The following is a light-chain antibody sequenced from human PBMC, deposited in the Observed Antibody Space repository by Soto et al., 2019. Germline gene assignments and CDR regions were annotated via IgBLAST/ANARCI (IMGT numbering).Light chain of an antibody. CDR2: EAS. CDR3: QKDNDAPRT. J-gene: IGKJ1*01. V-gene: IGKV1-27*01. Sequence: QMTQSPSSLSASVGDRVTITCRASQTISNYLAWYQQKPGGAPKLLIYEASTLQSGVPSRFSGSGSGADFTLTISSLQPEDVAIYYCQKDNDAPRTFGQGTRVEMK. CDR1: QTISNY.